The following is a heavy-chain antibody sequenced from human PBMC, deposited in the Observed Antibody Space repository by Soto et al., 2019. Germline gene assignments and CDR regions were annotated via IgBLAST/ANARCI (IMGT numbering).Heavy chain of an antibody. J-gene: IGHJ5*02. CDR3: AHRATMTIFGLIIDNGIWFDP. Sequence: QINLIESGPTLVKPTQTLTLTCTFSGFSLSTSGAAVVWVRQPPGRALEWLALIYWDGDKRYNASLGNRLTITKDTSTIQVVLTVTNVDPADTATYYCAHRATMTIFGLIIDNGIWFDPWGQGTRVIVSS. V-gene: IGHV2-5*02. CDR2: IYWDGDK. CDR1: GFSLSTSGAA. D-gene: IGHD3-3*01.